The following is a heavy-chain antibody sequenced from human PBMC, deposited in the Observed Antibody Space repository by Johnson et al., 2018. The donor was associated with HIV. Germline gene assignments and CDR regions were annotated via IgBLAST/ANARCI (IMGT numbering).Heavy chain of an antibody. Sequence: MLLVESGGGVVRPGGSLRVSCAASGFTFDDYGMNCVRQAPGKGLEWVSGINWNGDSTGYADSVKGRFTISRDNSKNTLYLQTNSLRVEDTAFYYCARGKGASVGLDAFDIWGQGTMVTVSS. J-gene: IGHJ3*02. CDR3: ARGKGASVGLDAFDI. CDR1: GFTFDDYG. D-gene: IGHD2-2*01. V-gene: IGHV3-20*04. CDR2: INWNGDST.